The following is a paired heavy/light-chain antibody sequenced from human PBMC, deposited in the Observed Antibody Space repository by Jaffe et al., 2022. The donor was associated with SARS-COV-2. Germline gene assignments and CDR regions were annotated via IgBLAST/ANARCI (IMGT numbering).Heavy chain of an antibody. J-gene: IGHJ4*02. CDR2: IIPISGTT. CDR3: AREGFCSGGRCYSEN. CDR1: GDTSINSA. Sequence: QVQLLQSGAEVKKPGSSVKVSCKASGDTSINSAITWVRQAPGQGLEWMGGIIPISGTTNYAQRFQGRVTITADESTNTAYMELDSLRYEDTAVYYCAREGFCSGGRCYSENWGQGTLVTVSS. D-gene: IGHD2-15*01. V-gene: IGHV1-69*01.
Light chain of an antibody. J-gene: IGKJ1*01. CDR3: QQYGSSPPRWT. CDR1: QSVSGTY. CDR2: GAS. V-gene: IGKV3-20*01. Sequence: ETVLTQSPGTLSLSPGERATLSCRASQSVSGTYLAWYQQKPGQAPRLLIYGASSRATGIPDRFIGSGSGTDFTLTIRRLEPEDFAVYYCQQYGSSPPRWTFGQGTKVEIK.